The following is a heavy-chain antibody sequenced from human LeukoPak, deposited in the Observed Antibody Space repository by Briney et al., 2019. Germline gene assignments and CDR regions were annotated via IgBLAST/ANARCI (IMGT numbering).Heavy chain of an antibody. D-gene: IGHD6-19*01. J-gene: IGHJ4*02. V-gene: IGHV4-59*01. Sequence: SETLSLTCTVSGGSISPYYWSWIRQPPGKGLEWIGNIFYSGSTNYNPSLKSRVTISVDTSKNQFSLRLSSVTAADTAVYYCAREPGYSSYFDYWGQGTLVTVSS. CDR3: AREPGYSSYFDY. CDR2: IFYSGST. CDR1: GGSISPYY.